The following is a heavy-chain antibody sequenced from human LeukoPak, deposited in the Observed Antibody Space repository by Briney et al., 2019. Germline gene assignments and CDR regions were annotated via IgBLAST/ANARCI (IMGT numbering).Heavy chain of an antibody. CDR3: AREAVVQNTDDAFDV. V-gene: IGHV3-7*01. CDR1: GFTLRTHY. Sequence: GGSLRLSCTASGFTLRTHYISWFRQAPGKGLEWVANMRQDGREKYYVASVKGRFTIFRDNARNSVYLQMGTLRAEDTAVYYCAREAVVQNTDDAFDVWGQGTMVTVSS. CDR2: MRQDGREK. J-gene: IGHJ3*01. D-gene: IGHD2-15*01.